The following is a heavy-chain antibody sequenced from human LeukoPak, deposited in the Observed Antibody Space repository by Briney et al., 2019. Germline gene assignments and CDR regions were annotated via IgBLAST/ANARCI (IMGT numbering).Heavy chain of an antibody. CDR1: GYTFTSYG. Sequence: ASVKVSCKASGYTFTSYGISWVRQAPGQGLEWRGWISAYNGNTNYAQKLQGRVTMTTDTSTSTAYMELRSLRSDDTAVYYCARGGRGRYYYDSSGYSNSDYWGQGTLVTVSS. J-gene: IGHJ4*02. CDR2: ISAYNGNT. V-gene: IGHV1-18*01. CDR3: ARGGRGRYYYDSSGYSNSDY. D-gene: IGHD3-22*01.